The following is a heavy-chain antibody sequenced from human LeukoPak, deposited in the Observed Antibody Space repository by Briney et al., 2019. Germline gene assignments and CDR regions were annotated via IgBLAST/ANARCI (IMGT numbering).Heavy chain of an antibody. CDR2: IRYDGSNK. CDR1: GFTFSSYG. V-gene: IGHV3-30*02. CDR3: AKDDYGDQYNFDY. D-gene: IGHD4-17*01. Sequence: PGGSLRLSCAASGFTFSSYGMHWVRQAPGKGLEWVAFIRYDGSNKYYADSVKGRFTISRDNSKNTPYLQMNSLRAEDTAVYYCAKDDYGDQYNFDYWGQGTLVTVSS. J-gene: IGHJ4*02.